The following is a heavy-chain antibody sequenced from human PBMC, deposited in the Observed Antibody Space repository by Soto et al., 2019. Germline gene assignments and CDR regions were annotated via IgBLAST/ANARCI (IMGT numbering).Heavy chain of an antibody. J-gene: IGHJ3*02. D-gene: IGHD3-16*01. V-gene: IGHV3-49*03. Sequence: EVQLVESGGDLVQPGRSLRLSCTTSGFTFGDYAVSWLRQAPGKGLEWVRFIRSKSSGGTAEYAASVKVRFTIPRDNSKSNAYQQMNSLKTEDTAVYYCSRYLVGVRAFDIWGQGTMVTVSS. CDR3: SRYLVGVRAFDI. CDR2: IRSKSSGGTA. CDR1: GFTFGDYA.